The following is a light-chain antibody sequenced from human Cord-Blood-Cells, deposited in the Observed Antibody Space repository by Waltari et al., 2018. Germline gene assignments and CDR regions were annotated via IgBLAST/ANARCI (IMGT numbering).Light chain of an antibody. CDR1: SSDVGGYNY. CDR2: AVS. J-gene: IGLJ2*01. Sequence: QSALTQPPSASGSPGPSVTISCPGTSSDVGGYNYVPSYQQHPGKAPKLMIYAVSKRPSGVPDRFSGSKSGNTASLTVSGLQAEDEADYYCSSYAGSNNLGVFGGGTKLTVL. CDR3: SSYAGSNNLGV. V-gene: IGLV2-8*01.